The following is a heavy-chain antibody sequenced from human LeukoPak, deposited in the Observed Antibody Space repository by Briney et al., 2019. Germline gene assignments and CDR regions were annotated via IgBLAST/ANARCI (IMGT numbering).Heavy chain of an antibody. CDR2: ISSSGGRT. V-gene: IGHV3-23*01. CDR3: AKATFASSWNLYFDY. Sequence: GGSLRLSCAASGFSFSAYAMSWVSQAPGKGLQWVSTISSSGGRTYYADSVKGRFTISRDNSKSTLYLQMNSLRAEDTAVYYCAKATFASSWNLYFDYWGQGTLVTASS. J-gene: IGHJ4*02. D-gene: IGHD6-13*01. CDR1: GFSFSAYA.